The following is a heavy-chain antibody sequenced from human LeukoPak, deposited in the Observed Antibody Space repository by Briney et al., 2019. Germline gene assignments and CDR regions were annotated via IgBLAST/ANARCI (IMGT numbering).Heavy chain of an antibody. CDR1: GGSFSGYY. CDR2: INHSGST. V-gene: IGHV4-34*01. J-gene: IGHJ6*03. CDR3: ARGKSRYDYVWGSYRYPNYYYYYMDV. Sequence: SETLSLTCAVYGGSFSGYYWSWIRQPPGKGLEWIGEINHSGSTNYNPSLKSRVTISVDTSKNQFSLKLSSVTAADTAVYYCARGKSRYDYVWGSYRYPNYYYYYMDVWGKGTTVTVSS. D-gene: IGHD3-16*02.